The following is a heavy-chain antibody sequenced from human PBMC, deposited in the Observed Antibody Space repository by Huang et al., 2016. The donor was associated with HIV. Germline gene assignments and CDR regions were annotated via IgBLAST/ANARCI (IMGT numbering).Heavy chain of an antibody. CDR3: ARQLSDSTGYLLGARPLD. J-gene: IGHJ4*02. V-gene: IGHV1-69*12. CDR1: GGTFSNYG. Sequence: QVQLVQSGAEVKKPGSTVKVSCKASGGTFSNYGISWVRQAPGQGREWMGGIIPVYGTTTHAKKFQGRVTVTANEPTSTAYMELNGLRSEDTAVYYCARQLSDSTGYLLGARPLDWGQGTLVTVSS. CDR2: IIPVYGTT. D-gene: IGHD3-22*01.